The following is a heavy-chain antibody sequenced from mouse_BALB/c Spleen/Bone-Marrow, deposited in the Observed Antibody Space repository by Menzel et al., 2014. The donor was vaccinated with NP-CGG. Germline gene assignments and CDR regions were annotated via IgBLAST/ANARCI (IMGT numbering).Heavy chain of an antibody. J-gene: IGHJ2*01. Sequence: QVQLQQSGAELVRPGTPVKLSCKASGYTFTSYWMNWVKQRPGRGLEWIGRIDPSDSETHYNQKFKDKATLTVDKSPSTAYIQLSSLTSEDSAVYYCARCGAYFDYWGQGTTLTVSS. CDR3: ARCGAYFDY. CDR2: IDPSDSET. V-gene: IGHV1-61*01. CDR1: GYTFTSYW.